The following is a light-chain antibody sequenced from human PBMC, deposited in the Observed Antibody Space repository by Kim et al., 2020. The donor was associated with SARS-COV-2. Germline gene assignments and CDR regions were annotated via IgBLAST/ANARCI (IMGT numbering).Light chain of an antibody. J-gene: IGKJ1*01. CDR3: QQSYSTPRT. CDR2: AAS. Sequence: AAVGDRVPITCRASQSISSYLNWYQQKPGKAPKLLISAASRLQSGVPSRFSGSGSGTDFTLTISSLQPEDFATYYCQQSYSTPRTFGQGTKVDIK. V-gene: IGKV1-39*01. CDR1: QSISSY.